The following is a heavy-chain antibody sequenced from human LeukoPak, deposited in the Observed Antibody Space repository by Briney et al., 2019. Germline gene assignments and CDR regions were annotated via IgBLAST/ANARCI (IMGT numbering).Heavy chain of an antibody. J-gene: IGHJ4*02. Sequence: GGSLRLSCAGSGFTFTKYGLHWVRQAPGKGLEWVSYITSSSSTIYYTDSVKGRFTISRDNAKNSLYLQMNSLRAEDTAVYYCARDQGRGTYPYNYEYWGQGILVTVSS. D-gene: IGHD1-26*01. V-gene: IGHV3-48*01. CDR3: ARDQGRGTYPYNYEY. CDR2: ITSSSSTI. CDR1: GFTFTKYG.